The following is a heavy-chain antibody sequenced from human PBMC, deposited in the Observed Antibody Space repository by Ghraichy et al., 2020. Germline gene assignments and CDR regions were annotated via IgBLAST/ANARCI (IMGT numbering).Heavy chain of an antibody. CDR3: ARDSLPPYYDFWSGYYTLAFDI. V-gene: IGHV3-21*01. J-gene: IGHJ3*02. CDR2: ISSSSSYI. CDR1: GFTFSSYS. Sequence: GGSLRLSCAASGFTFSSYSMNWVRQAPGKGLEWVSSISSSSSYIYYADSVKGRFTISRDNAKNSLYLQRNSLRAEDTAVYYCARDSLPPYYDFWSGYYTLAFDIWGQGTMVTVSS. D-gene: IGHD3-3*01.